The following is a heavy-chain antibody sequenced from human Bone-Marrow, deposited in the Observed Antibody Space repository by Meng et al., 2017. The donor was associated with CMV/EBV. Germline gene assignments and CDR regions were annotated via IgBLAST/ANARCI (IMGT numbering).Heavy chain of an antibody. CDR1: GFIFSTYV. V-gene: IGHV3-30*04. CDR3: ARSTGYCSRTSCYPHFDY. Sequence: GESLKISCVTSGFIFSTYVMHWVRQAPGKGLEWVAVISSDGTNEFYADSVKGRFTISRDNSKNTVYLQMNSLRADDTAVYYCARSTGYCSRTSCYPHFDYWGQGTLVTVSS. D-gene: IGHD2-2*01. J-gene: IGHJ4*02. CDR2: ISSDGTNE.